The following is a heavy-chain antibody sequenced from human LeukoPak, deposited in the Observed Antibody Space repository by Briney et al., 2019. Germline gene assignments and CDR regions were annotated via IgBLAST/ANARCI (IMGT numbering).Heavy chain of an antibody. V-gene: IGHV4-59*01. J-gene: IGHJ5*02. CDR2: IHYSGST. CDR1: GASLSNYY. CDR3: ARRVREFAIIAAAGKSWFDP. Sequence: SETLSLTCTVSGASLSNYYWSWIRQPPGKRLEWIGNIHYSGSTNYNPSLKSRVTISVDTSKNQFSLKLSSVTAADTAVYYCARRVREFAIIAAAGKSWFDPWGQGTLVTVSS. D-gene: IGHD6-13*01.